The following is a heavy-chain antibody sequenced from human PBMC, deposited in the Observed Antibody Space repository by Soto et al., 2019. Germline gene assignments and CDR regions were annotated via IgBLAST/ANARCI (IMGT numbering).Heavy chain of an antibody. J-gene: IGHJ3*02. CDR2: TIPVFNTA. CDR1: GGTLSDHG. D-gene: IGHD3-10*01. V-gene: IGHV1-69*06. CDR3: ARGVYGSGNYYTGPSAFDI. Sequence: QVQLEQSGAEVKKPGSSVTVSCRASGGTLSDHGVAWLRQAPGQGLEWMGGTIPVFNTAKYAQKYQGRVTVTADKFTNIAYRELSSLRSEDTAFYFCARGVYGSGNYYTGPSAFDIWGQGTMVIVSS.